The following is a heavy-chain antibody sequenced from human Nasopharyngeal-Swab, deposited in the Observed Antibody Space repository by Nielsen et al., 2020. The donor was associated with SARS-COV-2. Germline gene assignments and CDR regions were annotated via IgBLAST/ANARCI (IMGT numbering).Heavy chain of an antibody. CDR3: ASEGSGVFGVVIYAFDI. D-gene: IGHD3-3*01. V-gene: IGHV1-24*01. J-gene: IGHJ3*02. CDR2: VVPEDGEP. CDR1: GYTLTVLP. Sequence: ALVKVSCKVSGYTLTVLPMHWVRQAPGKGLEWMGTVVPEDGEPIYAQNFQGRVTMTEDTSTYTAYLELSSLRSEDTAVYYCASEGSGVFGVVIYAFDIWGPGTLVTVSS.